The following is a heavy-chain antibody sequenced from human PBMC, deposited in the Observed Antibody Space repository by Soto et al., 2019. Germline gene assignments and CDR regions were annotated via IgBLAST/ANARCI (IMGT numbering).Heavy chain of an antibody. Sequence: QVQLVESGGGLVKPGGSLRLSCAASGFSFSGSYMSWIRQAPGKGLEWVSYIRSGGSNEYYAASVRGRFAISMDDDKNTLYLQLTGLRADDTAVYYCARGPLGDFDLGGQGTIVTASS. J-gene: IGHJ3*01. V-gene: IGHV3-11*01. CDR2: IRSGGSNE. CDR3: ARGPLGDFDL. CDR1: GFSFSGSY.